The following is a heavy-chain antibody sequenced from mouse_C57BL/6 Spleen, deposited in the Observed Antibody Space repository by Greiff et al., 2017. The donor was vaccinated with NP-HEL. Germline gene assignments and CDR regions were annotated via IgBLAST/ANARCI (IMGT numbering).Heavy chain of an antibody. CDR1: GYTFTSYW. CDR2: IDPSDSYT. Sequence: QVQLQQSGAELVMPGASVKLSCKASGYTFTSYWMHWVKQRPGQGLEWIGEIDPSDSYTNYNQKFKGKSTLTVDKSSSTAYMQLSSLTSEDSAVYYCARYRDYGLYYFDYWGQGTTLTVSS. CDR3: ARYRDYGLYYFDY. J-gene: IGHJ2*01. V-gene: IGHV1-69*01. D-gene: IGHD2-4*01.